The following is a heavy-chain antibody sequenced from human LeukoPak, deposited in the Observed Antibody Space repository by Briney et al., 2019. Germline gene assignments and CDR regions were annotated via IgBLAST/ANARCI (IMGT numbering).Heavy chain of an antibody. J-gene: IGHJ4*02. CDR1: GGSISSYY. D-gene: IGHD3-22*01. V-gene: IGHV4-34*01. Sequence: SETLSLTCTVSGGSISSYYWSWIRQPPGKGLEWIGEINHSGSTNYNPSLKSRVTISVDTSKNQFSLKLSSVTAADTAVYYCARGRSVVFSYYYDSSGYYYFDYWGQGTLVTVSS. CDR3: ARGRSVVFSYYYDSSGYYYFDY. CDR2: INHSGST.